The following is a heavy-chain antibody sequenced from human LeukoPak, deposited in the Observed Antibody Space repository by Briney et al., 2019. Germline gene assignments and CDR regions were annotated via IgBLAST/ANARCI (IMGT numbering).Heavy chain of an antibody. CDR1: GGAINSGSHY. J-gene: IGHJ5*02. CDR3: AREVDAAAAYNWFDP. D-gene: IGHD2-2*01. CDR2: IYTSGTT. Sequence: SETLSLTCTVSGGAINSGSHYWSWIRQSAGKGLEWIGRIYTSGTTNSNPSLKGRVTISVDTSKNQFSLKLSSVTAADTAVYYCAREVDAAAAYNWFDPWGQGTLVTVSS. V-gene: IGHV4-61*02.